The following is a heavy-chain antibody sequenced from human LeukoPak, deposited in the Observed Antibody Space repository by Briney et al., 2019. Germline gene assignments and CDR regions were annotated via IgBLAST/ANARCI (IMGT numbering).Heavy chain of an antibody. V-gene: IGHV4-4*07. J-gene: IGHJ4*02. CDR2: IHTSGST. CDR3: ARDQYYYDSSGYYRFDY. D-gene: IGHD3-22*01. CDR1: GGSISSYY. Sequence: PSETLSLTCSFSGGSISSYYWSWIRQPAGKGLEWIGRIHTSGSTNYNPSLKSRVTMSVDTSKNQFSLKLSSVTAAGTAVYYCARDQYYYDSSGYYRFDYWGQGTLVTVSS.